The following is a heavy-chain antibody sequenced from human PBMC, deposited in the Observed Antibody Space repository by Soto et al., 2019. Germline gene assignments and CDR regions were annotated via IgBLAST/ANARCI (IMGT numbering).Heavy chain of an antibody. CDR3: ARTKIVNDYGDYEFFYYYYMDV. CDR2: ISSSSSTI. CDR1: GFTFSSYS. V-gene: IGHV3-48*04. Sequence: GGSLRLSCAASGFTFSSYSMNWVRQAPGKGLEWVSYISSSSSTIYYADSVKGRFTISRDNAKNSLYLQMNSLRAGDTAVYYCARTKIVNDYGDYEFFYYYYMDVWGKGTTVTVSS. J-gene: IGHJ6*03. D-gene: IGHD4-17*01.